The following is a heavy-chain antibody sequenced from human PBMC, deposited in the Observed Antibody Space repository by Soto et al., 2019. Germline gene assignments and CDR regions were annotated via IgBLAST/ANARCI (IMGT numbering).Heavy chain of an antibody. J-gene: IGHJ4*02. V-gene: IGHV1-18*01. D-gene: IGHD6-6*01. CDR3: VRDLAGKSLSSVPIPLFDF. CDR1: GYTFSSFG. CDR2: ISGNNGNK. Sequence: QVQLVQSGGEVKKPGASVKVSCKASGYTFSSFGITWLRQAPGQGLEWLGWISGNNGNKKYAQKFQGRITVTTYTSTPTAYMELRSLKSDDTAVYYCVRDLAGKSLSSVPIPLFDFWGQGTLVTVSS.